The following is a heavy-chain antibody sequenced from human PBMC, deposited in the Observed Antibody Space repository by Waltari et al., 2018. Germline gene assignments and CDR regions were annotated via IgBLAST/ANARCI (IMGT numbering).Heavy chain of an antibody. D-gene: IGHD4-17*01. V-gene: IGHV3-21*01. Sequence: EVQLVESGGGLVKPGGSLRLPCAASGFTCRGYRMHWARQAPGKGLEWVSSISSSSSYIYYADSVKGRFTISRDNAKNSLYLQMNSLRAEDTAVYYCARGNTVTGFDYWGQGTLVTVSS. CDR3: ARGNTVTGFDY. J-gene: IGHJ4*02. CDR2: ISSSSSYI. CDR1: GFTCRGYR.